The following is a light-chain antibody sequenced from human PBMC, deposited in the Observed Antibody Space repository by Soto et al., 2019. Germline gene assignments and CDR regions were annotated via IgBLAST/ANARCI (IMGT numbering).Light chain of an antibody. CDR1: QSITNY. CDR3: QQRYSTPIT. Sequence: DIVMTQSPSSLSASVGDRVTITCRASQSITNYLNWYQQTPGKAPKLLIYAASSLQSGVPSRFSGSGSGTDFNLTISSLQTEDFATYYCQQRYSTPITFGQGTRLEI. CDR2: AAS. V-gene: IGKV1-39*01. J-gene: IGKJ5*01.